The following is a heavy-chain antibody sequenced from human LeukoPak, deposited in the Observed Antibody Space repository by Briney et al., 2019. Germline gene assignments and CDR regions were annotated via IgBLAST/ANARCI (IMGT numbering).Heavy chain of an antibody. CDR1: GGSFSGYY. Sequence: SETLSLTCAVYGGSFSGYYWSWIRQPPGKGLEWIGEINHSGSTNYNPSLKSRVTISVDTSKNQFSLKLSSVTAADTAVYYCARDLAGYSNAYYYYMDVWGKGTTVTVSS. J-gene: IGHJ6*03. D-gene: IGHD6-13*01. CDR2: INHSGST. V-gene: IGHV4-34*01. CDR3: ARDLAGYSNAYYYYMDV.